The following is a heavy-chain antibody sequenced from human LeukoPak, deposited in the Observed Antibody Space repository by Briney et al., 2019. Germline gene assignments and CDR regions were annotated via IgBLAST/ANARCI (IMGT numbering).Heavy chain of an antibody. J-gene: IGHJ4*02. Sequence: GASVKVSCKASGGTFSSYAISWVRQAPGQGLEWMGGIIPIFGTANYAQRLQGRVTMTTDTSTSTAYMELRSLRSDDTAVYYCARGNYYDSKAPNGYWGQGTLVTVSS. CDR2: IIPIFGTA. CDR1: GGTFSSYA. D-gene: IGHD3-22*01. CDR3: ARGNYYDSKAPNGY. V-gene: IGHV1-69*05.